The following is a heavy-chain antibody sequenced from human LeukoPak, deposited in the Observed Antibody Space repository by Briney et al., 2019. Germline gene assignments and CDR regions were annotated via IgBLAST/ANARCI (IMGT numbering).Heavy chain of an antibody. D-gene: IGHD6-19*01. V-gene: IGHV3-11*04. CDR1: GFTFSDYY. Sequence: GGSLRLSCAASGFTFSDYYTSWIRQAPGKGLEWVSYSSSGGSAIYYADSVKGRFTISRDNAKNSVYLQMNSVRAEDTAVYYCATTRYSSASYSVYWGQGTLVTVSS. J-gene: IGHJ4*02. CDR2: SSSGGSAI. CDR3: ATTRYSSASYSVY.